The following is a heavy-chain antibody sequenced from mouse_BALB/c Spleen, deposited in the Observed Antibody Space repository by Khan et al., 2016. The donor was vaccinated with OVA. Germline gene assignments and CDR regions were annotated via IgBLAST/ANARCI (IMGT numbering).Heavy chain of an antibody. Sequence: DLVKPGASVKLSCKASGYTFTSYWINWIKQRPEQGLEWIGRISPGSGNPYYNEMFKGKATLTVDISSNTAYIQLSSLTSEDSAVCFCARENYYGSSHYALDYWGQGTSVTVSS. J-gene: IGHJ4*01. D-gene: IGHD1-1*01. CDR1: GYTFTSYW. CDR3: ARENYYGSSHYALDY. CDR2: ISPGSGNP. V-gene: IGHV1S41*01.